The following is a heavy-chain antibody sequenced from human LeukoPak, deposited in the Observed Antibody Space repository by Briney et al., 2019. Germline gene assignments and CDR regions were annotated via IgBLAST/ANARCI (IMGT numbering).Heavy chain of an antibody. CDR2: ISTSGSTV. CDR1: RFTFSDYY. D-gene: IGHD4-17*01. V-gene: IGHV3-11*01. Sequence: GGSLRLSCAASRFTFSDYYMSWIRQAPGKGLEWISYISTSGSTVYYADSVKGRFTISRDNAKNSLYLQMNSLRADGTAVYYCARGRDYGDYAPYFDHWGQGTLVTVSS. J-gene: IGHJ4*02. CDR3: ARGRDYGDYAPYFDH.